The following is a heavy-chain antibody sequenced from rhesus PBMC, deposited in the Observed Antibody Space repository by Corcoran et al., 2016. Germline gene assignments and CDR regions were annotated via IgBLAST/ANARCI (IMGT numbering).Heavy chain of an antibody. CDR1: CVPFSSSNW. CDR2: IYGSGGRT. CDR3: ASLRVGLDS. Sequence: QVQLQESGPAVVKPSETLSLTCAVSCVPFSSSNWLSWFRPTPGKGLEWIGGIYGSGGRTEYNPTLKSRVTISKDTSKNQFSLKLSSVTAADTAVYYCASLRVGLDSWGQGVVVTVSS. J-gene: IGHJ6*01. V-gene: IGHV4-93*01.